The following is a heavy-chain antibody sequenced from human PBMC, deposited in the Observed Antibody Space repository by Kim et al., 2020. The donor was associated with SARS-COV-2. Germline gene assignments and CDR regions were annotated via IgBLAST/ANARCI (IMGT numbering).Heavy chain of an antibody. D-gene: IGHD2-15*01. Sequence: ASVKVSCKVSGYTLTELSMHWVRQAPGKGLEWMGGLDPEDGETIYAQKSQGRVTMTEDTSTDTAYMELSSLKSEDTAIYYCATVPGWTSGNRIDYWGQGTLVIVSS. CDR3: ATVPGWTSGNRIDY. CDR1: GYTLTELS. CDR2: LDPEDGET. J-gene: IGHJ4*02. V-gene: IGHV1-24*01.